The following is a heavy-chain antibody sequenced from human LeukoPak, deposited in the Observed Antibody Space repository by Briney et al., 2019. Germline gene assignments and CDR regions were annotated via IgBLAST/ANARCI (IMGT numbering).Heavy chain of an antibody. J-gene: IGHJ4*02. Sequence: ASVKVSCKASGYTFTGYYMHWVRQARGQGLEWMGWINPNSGGTNYAQKFQGRVTMTRDTSISTAYIELSRLRSDDTAVYYCARDHLRFLEWHYWGDDYWGQGTLVTVSS. D-gene: IGHD3-3*01. CDR2: INPNSGGT. CDR1: GYTFTGYY. V-gene: IGHV1-2*02. CDR3: ARDHLRFLEWHYWGDDY.